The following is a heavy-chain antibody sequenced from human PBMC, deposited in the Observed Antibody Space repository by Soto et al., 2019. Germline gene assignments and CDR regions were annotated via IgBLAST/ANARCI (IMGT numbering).Heavy chain of an antibody. J-gene: IGHJ5*02. D-gene: IGHD3-3*01. V-gene: IGHV5-51*01. CDR3: ARHSSITISGVVRYHWFDP. Sequence: GESLKISCKGSGYSFTSYWIGWVRQMPGKGLEWMGIIYPGDSDTRYSPSFQGQVTISADKSISTAYLQWSSLKASDTAMYYCARHSSITISGVVRYHWFDPWDQVTLVTVSS. CDR1: GYSFTSYW. CDR2: IYPGDSDT.